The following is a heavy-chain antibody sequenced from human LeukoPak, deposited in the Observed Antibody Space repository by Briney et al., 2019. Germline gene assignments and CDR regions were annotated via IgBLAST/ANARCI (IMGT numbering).Heavy chain of an antibody. CDR1: GFTVSSNY. V-gene: IGHV3-53*04. CDR3: ARVRSSSWRYFDY. CDR2: IYSGGST. D-gene: IGHD6-13*01. J-gene: IGHJ4*02. Sequence: PGGSLRLSCAASGFTVSSNYMSWVRQAPGKGLEWVSVIYSGGSTNYADSVKGRFTISRHNSKNTLYLQMNSLRAEDTAVYYCARVRSSSWRYFDYWGQGTLVTVSS.